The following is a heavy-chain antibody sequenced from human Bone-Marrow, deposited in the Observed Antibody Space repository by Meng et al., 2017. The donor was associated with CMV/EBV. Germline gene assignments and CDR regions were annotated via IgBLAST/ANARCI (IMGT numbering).Heavy chain of an antibody. D-gene: IGHD4-23*01. J-gene: IGHJ3*02. V-gene: IGHV1-69*10. CDR1: GGTFSSYA. Sequence: SVKVSCKASGGTFSSYAISWVRQAPGQGLEWMGGIIPILGIANYAQKFQGRVTITADKSTSTAYMELSSLRSEDTAVYYCARDLGLHGGNSVFIMVRAFDIWGQGTMVTVSS. CDR3: ARDLGLHGGNSVFIMVRAFDI. CDR2: IIPILGIA.